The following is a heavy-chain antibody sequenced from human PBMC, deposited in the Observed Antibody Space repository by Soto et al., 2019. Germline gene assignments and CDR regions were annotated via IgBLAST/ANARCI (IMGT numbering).Heavy chain of an antibody. Sequence: SETLSLTCTVSGGSITSSSYYWGWIRQPPGKGLEWIGSIYYSGSTYYNPSLKSRVTISVDTSKSQFSLKLNSVTAADTSVYYCARPPPASLDDFEIWGQGTMVTVSS. CDR1: GGSITSSSYY. J-gene: IGHJ3*02. CDR3: ARPPPASLDDFEI. V-gene: IGHV4-39*01. CDR2: IYYSGST.